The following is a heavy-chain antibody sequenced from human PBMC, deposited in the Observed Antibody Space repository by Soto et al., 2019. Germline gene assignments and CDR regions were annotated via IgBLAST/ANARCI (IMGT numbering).Heavy chain of an antibody. J-gene: IGHJ6*02. D-gene: IGHD5-18*01. V-gene: IGHV1-3*01. CDR1: GYTFTSYA. CDR3: ARTPAMVDYYYYGMDV. CDR2: INAGNGNT. Sequence: QVQLVQSGAEVKKPGASVKVSCKASGYTFTSYAMHWVRQAPGQRLEWMGWINAGNGNTKYSQKFQGRVTITRDTSASTAYMELSSLRSEDTAVYYCARTPAMVDYYYYGMDVWGQGTTVTVSS.